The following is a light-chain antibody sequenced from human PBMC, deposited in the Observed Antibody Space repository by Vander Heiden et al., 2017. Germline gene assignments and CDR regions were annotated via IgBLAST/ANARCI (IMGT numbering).Light chain of an antibody. CDR1: QSIGSW. Sequence: DIEMTQSPSTLSASVGDRVTITCRASQSIGSWVAWYQQKPGKAPKLLIYKASNLESGVTSRFSGSGSGTEFTLTSSSLQPDDRATYFCQQYDTYLWTFGQGTKVEFK. V-gene: IGKV1-5*03. CDR3: QQYDTYLWT. CDR2: KAS. J-gene: IGKJ1*01.